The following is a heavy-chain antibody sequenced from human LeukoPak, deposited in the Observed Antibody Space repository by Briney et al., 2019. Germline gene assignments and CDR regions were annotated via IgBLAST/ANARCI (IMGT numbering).Heavy chain of an antibody. Sequence: GGSLRLSCAASGFTFSKSAMTWVRQAPGKGLEWVSSISSTGGSTYYVDSGKGRFTTSRDNSKNTLYLQMNSLRVEDTAVYYCAKGPGYSSGWYYLYWGQGTLVTVSS. V-gene: IGHV3-23*01. CDR3: AKGPGYSSGWYYLY. D-gene: IGHD6-19*01. CDR2: ISSTGGST. J-gene: IGHJ4*02. CDR1: GFTFSKSA.